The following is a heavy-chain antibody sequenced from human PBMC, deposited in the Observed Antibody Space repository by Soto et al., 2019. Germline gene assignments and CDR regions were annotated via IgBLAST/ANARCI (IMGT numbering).Heavy chain of an antibody. J-gene: IGHJ4*02. D-gene: IGHD1-1*01. CDR3: ARDSGTSDY. CDR2: IKADGSER. V-gene: IGHV3-7*01. CDR1: GFTFDTYW. Sequence: GGSLRLSCAASGFTFDTYWMRWVRQAPGKGLEWVANIKADGSERYYVDSVKGRFTISRDNAKNSLYLQMHNLRAEDTAVYYCARDSGTSDYWGQGTLVTVSS.